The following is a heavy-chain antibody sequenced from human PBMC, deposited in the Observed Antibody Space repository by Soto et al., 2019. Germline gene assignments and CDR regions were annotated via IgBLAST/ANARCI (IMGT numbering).Heavy chain of an antibody. CDR1: GGTFSSNP. V-gene: IGHV1-69*06. CDR3: ARRQTSGYNRYFDS. D-gene: IGHD5-12*01. CDR2: TIPTFGAG. J-gene: IGHJ4*02. Sequence: SVKVSGKASGGTFSSNPISWRRQAPGQGLEWVGGTIPTFGAGSYAQRFQGRLTITADKSTNTAYMELSSLRPEDTAVYYCARRQTSGYNRYFDSWGQGTLVTVS.